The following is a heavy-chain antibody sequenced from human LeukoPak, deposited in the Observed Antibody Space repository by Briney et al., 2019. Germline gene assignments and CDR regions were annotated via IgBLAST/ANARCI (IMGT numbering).Heavy chain of an antibody. CDR1: GFTFSSYW. CDR3: AKDKDDSRYFFDY. Sequence: PGGSLRLSCAASGFTFSSYWMNWVRQAPGKGLEWVSAISGSGGSTYYADSVKGRFTISRDNSKNTLYLQMNSLRAEDTAVYYCAKDKDDSRYFFDYWGQGTLVTVSS. D-gene: IGHD3-9*01. CDR2: ISGSGGST. V-gene: IGHV3-23*01. J-gene: IGHJ4*02.